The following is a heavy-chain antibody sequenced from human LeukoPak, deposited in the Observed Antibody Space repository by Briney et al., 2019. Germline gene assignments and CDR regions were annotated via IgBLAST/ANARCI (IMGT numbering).Heavy chain of an antibody. CDR2: IYHSGST. CDR3: ARVPTTMIIDY. J-gene: IGHJ4*02. V-gene: IGHV4-39*07. CDR1: GGSISSSSYY. D-gene: IGHD3-22*01. Sequence: PSETLSLTCTVSGGSISSSSYYWGWIRQPPGKGLEWIGSIYHSGSTNYNPSLKSRVTISVDKSKNQFSLKLSSVTAADTAVYYCARVPTTMIIDYWGQGTLVTVSS.